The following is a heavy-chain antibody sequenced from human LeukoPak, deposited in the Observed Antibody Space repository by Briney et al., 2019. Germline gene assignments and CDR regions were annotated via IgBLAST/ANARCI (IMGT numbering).Heavy chain of an antibody. D-gene: IGHD3-22*01. CDR2: IGGSGATK. Sequence: GGSLRLSCVASGFTFSSSAMSWVRQTPGKGPEWVAAIGGSGATKYHADSVRGRFTISRDNSKSTLYLQMNSLRVEDTAFYYCAKPRSGYHRGFDYWGQGTLVTVSS. V-gene: IGHV3-23*01. CDR3: AKPRSGYHRGFDY. CDR1: GFTFSSSA. J-gene: IGHJ4*02.